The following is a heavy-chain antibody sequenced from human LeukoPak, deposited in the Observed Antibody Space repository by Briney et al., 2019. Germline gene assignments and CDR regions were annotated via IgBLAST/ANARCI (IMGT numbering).Heavy chain of an antibody. Sequence: PGGSLRLSCAVSGFTFSSYWMSWVRQAPGKGLEWVAVISHDGSNKYYADAVKGRFTISRDNSKNTLDLQMNSLRGEDTAVYYCAKDLRGFLYYFDYWGQGILVTVSS. J-gene: IGHJ4*02. CDR2: ISHDGSNK. CDR3: AKDLRGFLYYFDY. CDR1: GFTFSSYW. D-gene: IGHD5-12*01. V-gene: IGHV3-30*18.